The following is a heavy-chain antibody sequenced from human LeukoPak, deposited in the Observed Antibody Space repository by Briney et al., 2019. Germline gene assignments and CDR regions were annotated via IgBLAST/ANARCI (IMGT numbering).Heavy chain of an antibody. CDR2: IYHSGST. V-gene: IGHV4-38-2*02. J-gene: IGHJ4*02. CDR1: GYSISSGYY. CDR3: ARGQWFGEPVIDY. D-gene: IGHD3-10*01. Sequence: SETLSLTCTVSGYSISSGYYWGWIRQPPGEGLEWIGSIYHSGSTYYNPSLKSRVTISVDTSKNQFSLKLSSVTAADTAVYYCARGQWFGEPVIDYWGQGTLVTVSS.